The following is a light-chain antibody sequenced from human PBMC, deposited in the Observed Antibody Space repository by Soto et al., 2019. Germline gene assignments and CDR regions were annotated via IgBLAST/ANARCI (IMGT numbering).Light chain of an antibody. CDR1: QSVSSN. CDR3: QQYKFWPPIT. Sequence: EIVMTQSPATLSVSPGERVTLSCRASQSVSSNLAWYQQKPGQAPRLLIYGASTRATGIPARYSGSGSGTEFTLTISSLQSEDFAVYYCQQYKFWPPITFGQGTRLEIK. J-gene: IGKJ5*01. V-gene: IGKV3-15*01. CDR2: GAS.